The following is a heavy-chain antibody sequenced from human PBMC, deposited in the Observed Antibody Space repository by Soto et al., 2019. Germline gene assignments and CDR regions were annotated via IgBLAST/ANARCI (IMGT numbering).Heavy chain of an antibody. D-gene: IGHD1-26*01. CDR1: GNTFTYRY. CDR3: ASGGAGSGPFTWELPDH. Sequence: QMQLVQSGAEVKRTGSTVTVSCKALGNTFTYRYLHWVRQAPGQALEWMGWITPFSGDVHYAQKFQGRATFPRDRSINTAYMRMSSLRPEDTAMYYCASGGAGSGPFTWELPDHWGQGTLVTVSS. CDR2: ITPFSGDV. V-gene: IGHV1-45*02. J-gene: IGHJ4*02.